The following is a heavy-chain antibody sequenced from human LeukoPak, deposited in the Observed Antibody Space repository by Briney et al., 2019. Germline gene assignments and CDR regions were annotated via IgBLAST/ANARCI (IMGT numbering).Heavy chain of an antibody. CDR1: GFTFSGYG. J-gene: IGHJ4*02. CDR3: AKDHPRDYVWGSLDY. D-gene: IGHD3-16*01. CDR2: ISYDGSNK. Sequence: GRSLRLSCAASGFTFSGYGMHWVRQAPGKGLEWVAVISYDGSNKYYADSVKGRFTISRDNSKNTLYQQMNSLRAEDTAVYYCAKDHPRDYVWGSLDYWGQGTLVTVSS. V-gene: IGHV3-30*18.